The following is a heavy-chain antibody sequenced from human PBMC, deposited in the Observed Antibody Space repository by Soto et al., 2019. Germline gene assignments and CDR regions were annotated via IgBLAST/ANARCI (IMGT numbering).Heavy chain of an antibody. CDR3: DTSPMGWFDP. V-gene: IGHV4-30-4*01. CDR1: GGPMTSGAYY. J-gene: IGHJ5*02. D-gene: IGHD2-2*01. Sequence: PSETLSLTCSVSGGPMTSGAYYWSWIRQPPGEGLEWMGYIYYSGGTSSSPSLESRLTLSVDTSRNQFSLKLRSVTAADTAVYYYDTSPMGWFDPWGQGTLVTVSS. CDR2: IYYSGGT.